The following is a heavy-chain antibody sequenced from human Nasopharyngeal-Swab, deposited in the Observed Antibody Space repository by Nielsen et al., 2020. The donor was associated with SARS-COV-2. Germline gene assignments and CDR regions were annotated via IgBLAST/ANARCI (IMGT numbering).Heavy chain of an antibody. Sequence: GSLRLSCTVSGGSISSYYWGWIRQPPGKGLEWIGSIYYSGSTYYNPSLKSRVTISVDTSKNQFSLKLSSVTAADTAVYYCARLYGDYPDYWGQGTLVTVSS. CDR3: ARLYGDYPDY. D-gene: IGHD4-17*01. V-gene: IGHV4-39*01. CDR1: GGSISSYY. J-gene: IGHJ4*02. CDR2: IYYSGST.